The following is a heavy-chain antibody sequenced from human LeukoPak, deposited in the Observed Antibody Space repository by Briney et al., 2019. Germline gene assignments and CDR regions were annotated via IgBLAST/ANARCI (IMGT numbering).Heavy chain of an antibody. CDR2: IYYSGST. Sequence: SETLSLTCTVSGGSISSYYWSWIRQPPGKGLEWIGYIYYSGSTNYNPSLKSRVTMSVDTSKNQFSLKLSSVTAADTAVYYCARIDWFGESPGMDVWGQGTTVTVSS. D-gene: IGHD3-10*01. CDR3: ARIDWFGESPGMDV. CDR1: GGSISSYY. V-gene: IGHV4-59*12. J-gene: IGHJ6*02.